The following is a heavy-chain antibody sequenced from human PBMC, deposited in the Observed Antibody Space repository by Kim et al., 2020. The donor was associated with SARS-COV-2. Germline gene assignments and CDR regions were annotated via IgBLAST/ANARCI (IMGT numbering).Heavy chain of an antibody. CDR2: GETP. J-gene: IGHJ4*02. D-gene: IGHD3-3*01. Sequence: GETPYYAESVKGRFFISRDNPKNTLFLQMNSLRAEDTAMYYCAKERASWTRDFDSWGQGTLVTVSS. V-gene: IGHV3-23*01. CDR3: AKERASWTRDFDS.